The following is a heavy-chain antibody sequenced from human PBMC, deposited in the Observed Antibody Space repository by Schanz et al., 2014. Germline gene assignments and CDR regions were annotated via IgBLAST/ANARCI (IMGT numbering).Heavy chain of an antibody. CDR3: ARDSNWLFDY. J-gene: IGHJ4*02. V-gene: IGHV3-30*02. CDR1: GFTFSAFG. D-gene: IGHD1-1*01. Sequence: HVQLVESGGGVVQPGGSLRLSCAASGFTFSAFGMHWVRQAPGKGLDWVATIWFDGSKTDYADSVKGRFTVSRDNSRNTVYLQLNSLRPEDTAVYYCARDSNWLFDYWGQGTLVTVSS. CDR2: IWFDGSKT.